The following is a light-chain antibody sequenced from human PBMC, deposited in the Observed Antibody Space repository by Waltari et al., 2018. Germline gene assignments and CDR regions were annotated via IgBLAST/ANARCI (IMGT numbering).Light chain of an antibody. Sequence: EIVLTQSPGTLSLSPGERATLSGRASQSVGKYLAWYQQKPGQAPRLLLYHASNRATGIPDRFSGSGSGTDFSLTISRLEPEDFAIYFCQKYDSLPATFGQGTKVEIK. CDR1: QSVGKY. V-gene: IGKV3-20*01. CDR2: HAS. CDR3: QKYDSLPAT. J-gene: IGKJ1*01.